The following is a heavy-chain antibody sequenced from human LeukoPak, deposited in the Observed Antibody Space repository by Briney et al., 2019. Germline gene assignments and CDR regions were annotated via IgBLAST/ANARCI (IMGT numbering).Heavy chain of an antibody. D-gene: IGHD2-15*01. CDR2: INHSGST. CDR3: ARGRRILRVVVAAASWFDP. CDR1: GGSFSGYY. J-gene: IGHJ5*02. Sequence: PSETLSLTCAVYGGSFSGYYWSWIRQPPGKGLEWIGEINHSGSTNYNPSLKSRVTISVDTSKNQFSLKLSSVTAADTAVYYCARGRRILRVVVAAASWFDPWGQGTLVTVS. V-gene: IGHV4-34*01.